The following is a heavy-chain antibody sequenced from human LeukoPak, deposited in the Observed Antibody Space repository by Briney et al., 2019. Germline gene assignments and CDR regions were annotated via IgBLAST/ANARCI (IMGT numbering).Heavy chain of an antibody. CDR1: GFTFSSYS. J-gene: IGHJ5*02. CDR3: ARVGYDILTGYSWFDP. V-gene: IGHV3-7*01. Sequence: PGGSLRLSCAASGFTFSSYSMNWVRQAPGKGLEWVANIKQDGSEKYYVDSVKGRFTISRDNAKNSLYLQMNSLRAEDTAVYYCARVGYDILTGYSWFDPWGQGTLVTVSS. D-gene: IGHD3-9*01. CDR2: IKQDGSEK.